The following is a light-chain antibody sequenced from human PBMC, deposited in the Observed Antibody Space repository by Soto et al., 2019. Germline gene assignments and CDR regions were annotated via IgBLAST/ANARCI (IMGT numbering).Light chain of an antibody. J-gene: IGLJ3*02. CDR3: LLSYSGARPWV. CDR1: TGAVTSGHY. Sequence: QAVVTQEPSLTVSPGGTATLTCDSSTGAVTSGHYPYWIRQKPGRAPRTLIYDTSNTHSWTPARFSGSLLGGKAALTRSGALREDEAEYYCLLSYSGARPWVFGGGTKLTVL. V-gene: IGLV7-46*01. CDR2: DTS.